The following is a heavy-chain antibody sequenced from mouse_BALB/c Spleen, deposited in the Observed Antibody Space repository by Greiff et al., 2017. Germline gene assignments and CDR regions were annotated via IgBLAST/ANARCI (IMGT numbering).Heavy chain of an antibody. J-gene: IGHJ2*01. CDR3: ARALLRPPFDY. V-gene: IGHV14-3*02. CDR2: IDPANGNT. CDR1: GFNIKDTY. D-gene: IGHD1-2*01. Sequence: VQLQQSGAELVKPGASVKLSCTASGFNIKDTYMHWVKQRPEQGLEWIGRIDPANGNTKYDPKFQGKATITADTSSNTAYLQLSSLTSEDTAVYYCARALLRPPFDYWGQGTTLTVSS.